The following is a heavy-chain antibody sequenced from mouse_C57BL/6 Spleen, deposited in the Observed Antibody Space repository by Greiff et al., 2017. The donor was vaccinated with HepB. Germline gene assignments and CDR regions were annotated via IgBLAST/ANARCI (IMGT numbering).Heavy chain of an antibody. D-gene: IGHD1-1*01. CDR2: SRNKANDYTT. J-gene: IGHJ1*03. CDR3: ARDASGHGSSLYWYFDV. CDR1: GFTFSDFY. V-gene: IGHV7-1*01. Sequence: EVQGVESGGGLVQSGRSLRLSCATSGFTFSDFYMEWVRQAPGKGLEWIAASRNKANDYTTEYSASVKGRFIVSRDTSQSILYLQMNALRAADTAIYYCARDASGHGSSLYWYFDVWGTGTTVTVSS.